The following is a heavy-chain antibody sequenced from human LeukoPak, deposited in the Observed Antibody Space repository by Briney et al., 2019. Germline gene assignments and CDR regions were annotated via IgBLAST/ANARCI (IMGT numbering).Heavy chain of an antibody. CDR3: AKKYCGGDCYLDGFDY. Sequence: PGRSLRLSCAASGFTFSSYGMHWVRQAPGKGLEWVAVISYDGSNKYYADSVKGRFTISRDNSKNTLYLQMNSLRAEDTAVYYCAKKYCGGDCYLDGFDYWGQGTLVTVSS. J-gene: IGHJ4*02. D-gene: IGHD2-21*02. CDR2: ISYDGSNK. CDR1: GFTFSSYG. V-gene: IGHV3-30*18.